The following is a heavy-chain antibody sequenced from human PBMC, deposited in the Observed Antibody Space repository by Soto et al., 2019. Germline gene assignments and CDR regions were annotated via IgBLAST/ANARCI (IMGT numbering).Heavy chain of an antibody. V-gene: IGHV1-69*01. CDR2: IIPIFGPA. Sequence: QVQLVQSGAEVKKPGSSVKVSCKSSGGTFSSHSINWVRQAPGQGLEWMGGIIPIFGPANFAKKFQGRVTITADESTTTAYMELSSLTSEDTAVYYCVTGSFTSTGGRIGYHYNAMDVWGQGTTVTVSS. CDR3: VTGSFTSTGGRIGYHYNAMDV. CDR1: GGTFSSHS. J-gene: IGHJ6*02. D-gene: IGHD1-1*01.